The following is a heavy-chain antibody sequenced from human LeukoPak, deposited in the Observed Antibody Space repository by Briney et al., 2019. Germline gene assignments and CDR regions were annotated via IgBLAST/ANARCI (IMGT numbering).Heavy chain of an antibody. J-gene: IGHJ4*02. CDR1: GFTFSSYS. V-gene: IGHV3-21*04. D-gene: IGHD5-18*01. CDR3: AKDSPVNTAMASGD. CDR2: ISSSSSYI. Sequence: PGGSLRLSCAASGFTFSSYSMNWVRQAPGKGLEWVSSISSSSSYIYYADSVKGRFTISRDNAKNSLYLQMNSLRAEDTAVYYCAKDSPVNTAMASGDWGQGTLVTVSS.